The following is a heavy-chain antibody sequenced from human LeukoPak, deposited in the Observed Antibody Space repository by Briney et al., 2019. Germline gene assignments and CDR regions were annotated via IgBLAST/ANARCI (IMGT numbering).Heavy chain of an antibody. CDR2: ISGGGFSA. J-gene: IGHJ4*02. CDR1: GFTFSSYA. Sequence: GGSLRLSCAASGFTFSSYAMSWVRQAPGKGLQWVSGISGGGFSAYYADSVKGRFTISRDNAKNSLYLQMNSLRAEDTAVYYCARNDYFDYWGQGTLVTVSS. CDR3: ARNDYFDY. V-gene: IGHV3-23*01.